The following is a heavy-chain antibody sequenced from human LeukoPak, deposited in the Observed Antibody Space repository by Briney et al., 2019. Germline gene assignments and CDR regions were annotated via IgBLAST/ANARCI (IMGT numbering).Heavy chain of an antibody. CDR1: GGSFSGYY. J-gene: IGHJ6*03. Sequence: TSETLSLTCAVYGGSFSGYYRSWIRQPPGKGLEWIGEINHSGSTNYNPSLKSRVTISVDTSKNQFSLKLSSVTAADTAVYYCARATLRFLEWSAKYYYYMDVWGKGTTVTVSS. CDR2: INHSGST. CDR3: ARATLRFLEWSAKYYYYMDV. V-gene: IGHV4-34*01. D-gene: IGHD3-3*01.